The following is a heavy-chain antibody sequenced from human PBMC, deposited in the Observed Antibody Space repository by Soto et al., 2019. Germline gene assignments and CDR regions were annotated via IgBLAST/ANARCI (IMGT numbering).Heavy chain of an antibody. Sequence: ASVKVSCKASGGTFSSYAISWVRQAPGQGLEWMGGIIPIFGTANYAQKFQGRVTITADESTSTAYMELSSLRSEDTAVYYCAYLRSEQSTLEWLPHGPYGMDVWGQGTTVTVSS. V-gene: IGHV1-69*13. CDR1: GGTFSSYA. CDR3: AYLRSEQSTLEWLPHGPYGMDV. D-gene: IGHD3-3*01. CDR2: IIPIFGTA. J-gene: IGHJ6*02.